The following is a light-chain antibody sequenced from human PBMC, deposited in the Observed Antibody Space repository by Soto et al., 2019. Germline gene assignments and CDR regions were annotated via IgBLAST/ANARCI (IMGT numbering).Light chain of an antibody. CDR3: QQHINWPLT. CDR1: QTVSSS. CDR2: EAS. V-gene: IGKV3-11*01. J-gene: IGKJ4*01. Sequence: EIVLTQSPATLSLSPGERATLSCRASQTVSSSLAWYQQKPGQAPRLLIYEASNRATGIPARFSGSGSGADFTLTISSLEPEDFARYYCQQHINWPLTFGGGTKVEIK.